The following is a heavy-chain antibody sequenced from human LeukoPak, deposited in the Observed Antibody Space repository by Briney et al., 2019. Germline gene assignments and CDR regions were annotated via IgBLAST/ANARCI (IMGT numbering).Heavy chain of an antibody. Sequence: ASVKVSCKASEYTFIGYYMHWVRQAPGQGLEWMGWINPNSGGTNYAQKFQGWVTMTRDTSISTAYMELSRLRSDDTAVYYCARDLNSSGYYSLYYGMDVWGQGTTVTVSS. D-gene: IGHD3-22*01. CDR3: ARDLNSSGYYSLYYGMDV. V-gene: IGHV1-2*04. CDR1: EYTFIGYY. J-gene: IGHJ6*02. CDR2: INPNSGGT.